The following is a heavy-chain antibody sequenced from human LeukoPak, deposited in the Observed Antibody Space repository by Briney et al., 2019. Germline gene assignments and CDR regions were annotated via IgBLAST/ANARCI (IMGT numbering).Heavy chain of an antibody. J-gene: IGHJ5*02. Sequence: SETLSLTCTVSGDSISTSNSYWGWIRQPPGKGLEWIGSIYYSGSTYYNPSLKSRVTISVDTSKNQFSLKLNSVTAADTAVYYCARVQSRLSWFDPWGQGTLVTVSS. V-gene: IGHV4-39*07. CDR2: IYYSGST. CDR3: ARVQSRLSWFDP. CDR1: GDSISTSNSY.